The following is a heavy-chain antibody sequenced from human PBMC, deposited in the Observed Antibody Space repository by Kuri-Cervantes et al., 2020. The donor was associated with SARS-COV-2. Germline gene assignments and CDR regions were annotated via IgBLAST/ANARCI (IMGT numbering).Heavy chain of an antibody. D-gene: IGHD3-3*01. J-gene: IGHJ3*02. CDR3: ARVVSRTIFGVVKPDAFDI. V-gene: IGHV4-30-4*08. CDR2: IYYSGST. CDR1: GGSFSGYY. Sequence: TLSLTCAVYGGSFSGYYWSWIRQPPGKGLEWIGYIYYSGSTYYNPSLKSRVTISVDTSKNQFSLKLSSVTAADTAVYYCARVVSRTIFGVVKPDAFDIWGQGTMVTVSS.